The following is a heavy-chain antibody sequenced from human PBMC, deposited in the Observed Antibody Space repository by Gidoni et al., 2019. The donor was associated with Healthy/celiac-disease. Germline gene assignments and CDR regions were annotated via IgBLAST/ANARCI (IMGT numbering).Heavy chain of an antibody. J-gene: IGHJ4*02. CDR2: ISSSSSYI. D-gene: IGHD6-19*01. CDR3: ARAEIAVAFDY. V-gene: IGHV3-21*01. CDR1: GFTFSSYS. Sequence: EVQLVESGGGLVKPGGSLSLSCAASGFTFSSYSMNWVRPAPGKGLEWVSSISSSSSYIYYADSVKGRFTISRDNAKNSLYLQMNSLRAEDTAVYYCARAEIAVAFDYWGQGTLVTVSS.